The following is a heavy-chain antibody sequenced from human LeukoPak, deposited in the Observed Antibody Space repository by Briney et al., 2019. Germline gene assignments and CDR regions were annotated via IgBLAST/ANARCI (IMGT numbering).Heavy chain of an antibody. J-gene: IGHJ4*02. CDR1: GGSISSYY. D-gene: IGHD2-21*01. V-gene: IGHV4-59*01. CDR2: IYYSGST. CDR3: ARENDDCYFDY. Sequence: SETLSLTCTVSGGSISSYYWSWIRQPPGKGLEWIGYIYYSGSTNYNPSLKSRVTISVDTSKNQFSLKLSSVTAADTAVYYCARENDDCYFDYWGXGTLVTVSS.